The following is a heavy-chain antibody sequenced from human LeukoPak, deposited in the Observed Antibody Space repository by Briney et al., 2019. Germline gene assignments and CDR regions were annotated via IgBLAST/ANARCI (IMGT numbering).Heavy chain of an antibody. V-gene: IGHV4-59*08. CDR2: IYYTGAT. Sequence: SETLSLTCTVSGGSIGSNYWTWIRQPPGKGLEYIGYIYYTGATNYNPSLKSRVTISVDTSKNQLSLKMTSVTAADTAVYFCAKYGNSGWVIDNWGQGTLVTVSS. CDR1: GGSIGSNY. CDR3: AKYGNSGWVIDN. D-gene: IGHD6-19*01. J-gene: IGHJ4*02.